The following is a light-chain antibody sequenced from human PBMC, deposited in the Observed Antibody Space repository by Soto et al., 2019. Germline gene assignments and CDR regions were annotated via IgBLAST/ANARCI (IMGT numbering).Light chain of an antibody. V-gene: IGLV2-14*03. CDR3: SSYADSSTVV. CDR2: NVD. CDR1: SSDVGGHNY. Sequence: QSVLTQVASVSASPGQSITISCTGTSSDVGGHNYVSWYQQHPGKAPKLMIYNVDYRPSGVSNRFSGSKSGNTASLTISGLQADDEAYYYCSSYADSSTVVFGGGTKVT. J-gene: IGLJ2*01.